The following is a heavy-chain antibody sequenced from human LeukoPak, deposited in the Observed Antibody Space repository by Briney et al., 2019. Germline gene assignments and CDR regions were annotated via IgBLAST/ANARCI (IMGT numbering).Heavy chain of an antibody. J-gene: IGHJ5*02. V-gene: IGHV1-2*02. Sequence: ASVKVSCKTSGYIFTGYYMHWVRQAPGQGLEWMGWINPNSGGTNYAQKFQGRVTMTRDTSISTAYMELSRLRSDDTAVYYCARVLQWQWLGFWFDPWGQGTLVTVSS. D-gene: IGHD6-19*01. CDR3: ARVLQWQWLGFWFDP. CDR1: GYIFTGYY. CDR2: INPNSGGT.